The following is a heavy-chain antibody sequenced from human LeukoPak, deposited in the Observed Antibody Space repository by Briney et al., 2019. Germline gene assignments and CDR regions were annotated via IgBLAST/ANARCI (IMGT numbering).Heavy chain of an antibody. J-gene: IGHJ4*02. CDR3: AKDFLFNYYDSSGYYFDY. D-gene: IGHD3-22*01. CDR1: GFTFSSYA. Sequence: GGSLRLSCAASGFTFSSYAMSWVRQAPGKGLEWVSAISGSGGSTYYADSVKGRFTISRDNSKNTLYLQMNSLRAEDTAVYYCAKDFLFNYYDSSGYYFDYRGQGTLVTVSS. V-gene: IGHV3-23*01. CDR2: ISGSGGST.